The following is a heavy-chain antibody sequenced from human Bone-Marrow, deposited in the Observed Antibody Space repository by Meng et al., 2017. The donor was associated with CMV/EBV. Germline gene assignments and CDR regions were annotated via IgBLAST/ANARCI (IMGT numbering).Heavy chain of an antibody. J-gene: IGHJ4*02. CDR1: GFTFSVFN. CDR2: ISPTSTYI. D-gene: IGHD1-14*01. CDR3: ATTTDPRNY. Sequence: GGSLRLSCAASGFTFSVFNMNWIRQAPGKGLEWVSSISPTSTYIHYADSVKGRFTISRDNAQNSLYLQMNSLRAGDTAVYYCATTTDPRNYWGQGTLVTSPQ. V-gene: IGHV3-21*01.